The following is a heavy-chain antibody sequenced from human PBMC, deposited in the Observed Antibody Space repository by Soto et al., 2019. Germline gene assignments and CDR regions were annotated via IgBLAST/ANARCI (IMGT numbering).Heavy chain of an antibody. CDR1: GLSLTNTGVT. V-gene: IGHV2-5*01. D-gene: IGHD3-9*01. Sequence: QITLRASGPSLVKPTQTLTLTCNFSGLSLTNTGVTVGWIRQPPGKALEWLALVYWHDEKRYNPSLRNRLTIAEDTSKNRVVLTLANVGPVDTATYYCAHRHFEILTSPFDSWGRGTLVTVSS. J-gene: IGHJ5*01. CDR2: VYWHDEK. CDR3: AHRHFEILTSPFDS.